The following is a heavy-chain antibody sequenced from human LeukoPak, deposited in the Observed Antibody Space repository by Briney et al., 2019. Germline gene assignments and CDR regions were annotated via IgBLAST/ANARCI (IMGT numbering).Heavy chain of an antibody. CDR3: VRDIYDDNN. CDR1: GGSISSSSYY. D-gene: IGHD3-16*01. V-gene: IGHV4-39*02. Sequence: PSETLSLTCTVSGGSISSSSYYWGWIRQPPGKGLEWIGYIYDSGRAYYNPSLKSRVTISMDTSSNHFSLKLRSVTAADTAVYYCVRDIYDDNNWGQGTLVTVSS. CDR2: IYDSGRA. J-gene: IGHJ4*02.